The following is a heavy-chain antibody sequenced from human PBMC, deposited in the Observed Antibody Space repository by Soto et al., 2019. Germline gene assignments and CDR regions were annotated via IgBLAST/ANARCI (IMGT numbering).Heavy chain of an antibody. V-gene: IGHV3-23*01. D-gene: IGHD3-22*01. Sequence: EVQLLESGGGLVQPGGSLRLSCAASGFTFSSYAMSWVRHDPGKGLEWVSAISGSGGSTYYADSVKGRFTISRDNSKNTLYLQMNSLRADDTVVYYCAKDLTPSHFIMIVVGATDYWGQGTLVTVSS. CDR3: AKDLTPSHFIMIVVGATDY. CDR1: GFTFSSYA. J-gene: IGHJ4*02. CDR2: ISGSGGST.